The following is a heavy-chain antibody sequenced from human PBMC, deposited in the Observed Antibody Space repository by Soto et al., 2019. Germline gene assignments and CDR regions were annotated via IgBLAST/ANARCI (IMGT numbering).Heavy chain of an antibody. J-gene: IGHJ4*02. CDR3: ASESRYCSGGSCYFLPGIDY. Sequence: QVQLVQSGAEVKKPGSSVKVSCKASGGTFSSYAISWVRQAPGQGLEWMGGITPIFGTANYAQKFQGRVTITADESTSPAYMERSSLRSEDTAVYYCASESRYCSGGSCYFLPGIDYWGQGTLVTVSS. CDR1: GGTFSSYA. D-gene: IGHD2-15*01. CDR2: ITPIFGTA. V-gene: IGHV1-69*12.